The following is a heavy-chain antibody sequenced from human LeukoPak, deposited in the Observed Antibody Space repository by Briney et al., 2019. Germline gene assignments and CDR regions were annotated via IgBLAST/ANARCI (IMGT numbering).Heavy chain of an antibody. V-gene: IGHV4-4*02. D-gene: IGHD3-22*01. CDR1: GGSISSSNW. CDR2: IYHSGST. CDR3: ARGPYSYDSSGAFDI. Sequence: PSGTLSLTCAVSGGSISSSNWWSWVRQPPGKGLEWIGEIYHSGSTNYNPSLKSRVTISVDTSKNQFSLKLSSVTAADTAVYFCARGPYSYDSSGAFDIWGQGTMVTVSS. J-gene: IGHJ3*02.